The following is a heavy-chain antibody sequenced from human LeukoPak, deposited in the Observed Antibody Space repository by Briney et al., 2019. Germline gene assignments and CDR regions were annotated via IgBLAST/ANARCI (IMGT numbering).Heavy chain of an antibody. V-gene: IGHV3-66*01. CDR1: GFTVSSNY. CDR2: IYSGGST. CDR3: ARDRHYYYGMDV. Sequence: GGSLRLSCAASGFTVSSNYMSWVRQAPGKGLEWFSVIYSGGSTYYADSVKGRFTISRDNSKNTLYLQMNSLRAEDTAVYYCARDRHYYYGMDVWGQGTTVTVSS. J-gene: IGHJ6*02.